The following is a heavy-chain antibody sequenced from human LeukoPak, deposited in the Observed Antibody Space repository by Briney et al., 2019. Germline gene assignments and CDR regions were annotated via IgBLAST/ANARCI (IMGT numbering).Heavy chain of an antibody. CDR3: ARRGQSNSVY. CDR1: GGSISSSSYY. CDR2: IYYSGST. D-gene: IGHD2-21*01. V-gene: IGHV4-39*01. J-gene: IGHJ4*02. Sequence: PSETLSLTCTVSGGSISSSSYYWGWFRQPPGKGLEWIGSIYYSGSTYYNPSLKSRVTISVDTSKNQFSLKLSSVTAADTAVYYCARRGQSNSVYWGQGTLVTVSS.